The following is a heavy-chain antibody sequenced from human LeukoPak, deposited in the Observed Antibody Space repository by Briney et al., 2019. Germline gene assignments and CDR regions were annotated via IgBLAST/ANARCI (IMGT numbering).Heavy chain of an antibody. CDR1: GGSFSGYY. CDR3: ARRITMIVVVTFGRLFDY. V-gene: IGHV4-34*01. J-gene: IGHJ4*02. CDR2: INHSGST. Sequence: TSETLSLTCAVYGGSFSGYYWSWIRQPPGKGLEWIGEINHSGSTNYDPSLKSRVTISVDTSKNQFSLKLSSVTAADTAVYYCARRITMIVVVTFGRLFDYWGQGTLVTVSS. D-gene: IGHD3-22*01.